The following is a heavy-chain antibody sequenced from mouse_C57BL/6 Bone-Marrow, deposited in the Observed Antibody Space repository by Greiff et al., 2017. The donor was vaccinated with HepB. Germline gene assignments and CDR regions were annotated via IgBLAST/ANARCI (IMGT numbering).Heavy chain of an antibody. CDR1: GFTFTDYY. J-gene: IGHJ2*01. CDR2: IRNKANGYTT. Sequence: VQLKESGGGLVQPGGSLSLSCAASGFTFTDYYMSWVRQPPGKALEWLGFIRNKANGYTTEYSASVKGRFTISRDNSQSILYLQMNALRAEDSATYYCARYGSVLDYWGQGTTLTVSS. V-gene: IGHV7-3*01. CDR3: ARYGSVLDY.